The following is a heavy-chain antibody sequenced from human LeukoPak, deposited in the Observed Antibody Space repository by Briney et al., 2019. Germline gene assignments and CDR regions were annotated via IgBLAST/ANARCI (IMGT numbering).Heavy chain of an antibody. Sequence: VASVKVSRKASGYTFTSYGISWVRQAPGQGLEWMGWISAYNGNTNYAQKLQGRVTMTTDTSTSTAYMELSRLRSDDTAVYYCARVSIYDDYWGQGTLVTVSS. CDR3: ARVSIYDDY. D-gene: IGHD3-3*01. V-gene: IGHV1-18*01. J-gene: IGHJ4*02. CDR1: GYTFTSYG. CDR2: ISAYNGNT.